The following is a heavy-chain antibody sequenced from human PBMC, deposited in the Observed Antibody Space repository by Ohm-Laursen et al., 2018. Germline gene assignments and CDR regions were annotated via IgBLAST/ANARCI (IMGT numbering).Heavy chain of an antibody. CDR3: AKDLGAVAGYYYYGMDV. CDR2: ITGSGRST. Sequence: SLRLSCAASGFTFSSYAMSWVRQTPKKGLEWVSTITGSGRSTYYADSVKGRFTVSRDNSKNTLYLQMNSLRAEDTAVYYCAKDLGAVAGYYYYGMDVWGQGTTVTVSS. J-gene: IGHJ6*02. D-gene: IGHD6-19*01. V-gene: IGHV3-23*01. CDR1: GFTFSSYA.